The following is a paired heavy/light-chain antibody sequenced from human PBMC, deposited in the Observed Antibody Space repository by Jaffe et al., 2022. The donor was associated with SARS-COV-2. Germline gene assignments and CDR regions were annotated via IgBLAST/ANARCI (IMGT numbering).Heavy chain of an antibody. CDR1: GFRFNSYS. V-gene: IGHV3-21*01. Sequence: EVQVVESGGGLVKPGGSLRLSCAAAGFRFNSYSMNWVRQPPGKGLEWVSSISSDGSYIYYADSVKGRFTISRDNAKNSLFLQMNSLGAEDTAVYFCARDGSGGDFDYYYYYAMDVWGRGTTVTVSS. D-gene: IGHD2-15*01. CDR2: ISSDGSYI. CDR3: ARDGSGGDFDYYYYYAMDV. J-gene: IGHJ6*02.
Light chain of an antibody. V-gene: IGLV2-8*01. CDR3: SSYAGSNNLI. CDR2: EVS. Sequence: QSALTQPPSASGSPGQSVTISCTGTSSDVGGYNYVSWYKQNPGKAPKLMIYEVSKRPSGVPDRFSGSKSGNTASLTVSGLQAEDEADYYCSSYAGSNNLIFGGGTKLTVL. CDR1: SSDVGGYNY. J-gene: IGLJ2*01.